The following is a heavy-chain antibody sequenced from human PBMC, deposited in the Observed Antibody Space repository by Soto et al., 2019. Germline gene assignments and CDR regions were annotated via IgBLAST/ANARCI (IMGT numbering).Heavy chain of an antibody. J-gene: IGHJ4*02. CDR3: ARNYYGSGSYYTTFDS. CDR1: GDSVSSGSAA. CDR2: TYYESKWYH. D-gene: IGHD3-10*01. Sequence: QVQLQQSGPGLVKPSQTLSVTCAISGDSVSSGSAAWHWIRQSPSRVLEWLGRTYYESKWYHDYAVFGKSRMTINPDPSKNQFSLQLSSVTPEDTAVYYCARNYYGSGSYYTTFDSWGQGNLVTVSP. V-gene: IGHV6-1*01.